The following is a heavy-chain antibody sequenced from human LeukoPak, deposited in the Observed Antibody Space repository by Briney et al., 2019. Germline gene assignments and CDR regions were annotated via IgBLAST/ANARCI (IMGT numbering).Heavy chain of an antibody. J-gene: IGHJ4*02. V-gene: IGHV3-11*03. CDR1: GFTFSSYS. CDR2: ISSGSSYT. Sequence: GGSLRLSCAASGFTFSSYSMSWIRQAPGKGLEWVSYISSGSSYTNYAGSVKGRFTISRDNAKNSLFLQMNSLRAEDTAVYYCATHAAQYSTFDYWGQGTLVTVSS. CDR3: ATHAAQYSTFDY. D-gene: IGHD2/OR15-2a*01.